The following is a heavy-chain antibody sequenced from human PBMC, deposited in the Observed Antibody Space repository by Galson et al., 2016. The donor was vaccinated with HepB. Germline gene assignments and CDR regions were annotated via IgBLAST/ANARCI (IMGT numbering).Heavy chain of an antibody. V-gene: IGHV4-39*01. CDR3: ARSTVTTFYY. CDR1: GGSISSSSYY. CDR2: IYYSGST. D-gene: IGHD4-17*01. J-gene: IGHJ4*02. Sequence: SLTCTVSGGSISSSSYYWGWIRQPPGKGLEWIGSIYYSGSTYHNPSLKSRVTISVDTSKNQFSLKLSSVTAADTAVYYCARSTVTTFYYWGQGTLVTVSS.